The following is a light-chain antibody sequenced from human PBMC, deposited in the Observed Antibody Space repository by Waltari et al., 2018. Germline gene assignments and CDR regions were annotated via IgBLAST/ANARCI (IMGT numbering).Light chain of an antibody. J-gene: IGKJ2*01. CDR2: GAS. V-gene: IGKV3D-15*01. CDR1: QSVGDN. Sequence: ETVLTQPPATLSVSPGGKAILSCRASQSVGDNLAWYQQKDGQAPRLLIYGASIRATDIPDRFTGSGSGTDFTLTISSLNSEDVAVYCCQHYNKWPQYTFAQGTKVEIK. CDR3: QHYNKWPQYT.